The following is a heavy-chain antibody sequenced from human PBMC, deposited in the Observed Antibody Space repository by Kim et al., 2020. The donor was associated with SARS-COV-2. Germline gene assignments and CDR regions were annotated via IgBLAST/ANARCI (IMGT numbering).Heavy chain of an antibody. D-gene: IGHD3-16*01. CDR2: ISSSSSYI. CDR3: ARDGIGGDGMDV. V-gene: IGHV3-21*01. J-gene: IGHJ6*02. CDR1: GFTFSSYS. Sequence: GGSLRLSCAASGFTFSSYSMNWVRQAPGKGLEWVSSISSSSSYIYYADSVKGRFTISRDNAKNSLYLQMNSLRAEDTAVYYCARDGIGGDGMDVRGQGTTVTVSS.